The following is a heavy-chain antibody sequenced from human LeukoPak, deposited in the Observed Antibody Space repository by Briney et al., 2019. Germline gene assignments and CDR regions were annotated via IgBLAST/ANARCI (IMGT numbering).Heavy chain of an antibody. V-gene: IGHV1-18*01. CDR2: ISAQHGQT. CDR1: GYTFTSYG. CDR3: AGSLGYCTSNVCYLKY. Sequence: ASVKVSCMASGYTFTSYGISWVRQVAGQGLEWMGWISAQHGQTEYAPNSQDRVTMTTDTYTNTAYMELRSLRSDDTAVYYCAGSLGYCTSNVCYLKYWGRGTLVTVSS. D-gene: IGHD2-8*01. J-gene: IGHJ4*02.